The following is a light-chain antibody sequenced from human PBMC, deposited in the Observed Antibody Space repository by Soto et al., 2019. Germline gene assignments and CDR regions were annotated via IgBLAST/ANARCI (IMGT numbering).Light chain of an antibody. J-gene: IGLJ1*01. CDR1: SGHSSHI. CDR3: ETWDSNTRV. Sequence: QTVVTQSSSASASLGSSVKLTCTLSSGHSSHIIAWHQQQPGKAPRYLMKLEGSGSYNKGSGVPDRFSGSSSGADRYLTISNLQSEDEADYYCETWDSNTRVFGTGTKLTVL. V-gene: IGLV4-60*03. CDR2: LEGSGSY.